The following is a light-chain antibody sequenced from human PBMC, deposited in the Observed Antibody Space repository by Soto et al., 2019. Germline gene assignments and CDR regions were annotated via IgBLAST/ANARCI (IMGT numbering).Light chain of an antibody. CDR2: GNS. CDR3: QSYDSGLSGYVV. Sequence: QSVLTQPPSVSGAPGQRVTISCTGSSSNIGAGYDVHWYQQLPGTAPKLLIYGNSNRPSGVPDRFSGSKSGTSASLAITGLQAEDEAYYFCQSYDSGLSGYVVFGGGTKLTVL. J-gene: IGLJ2*01. CDR1: SSNIGAGYD. V-gene: IGLV1-40*01.